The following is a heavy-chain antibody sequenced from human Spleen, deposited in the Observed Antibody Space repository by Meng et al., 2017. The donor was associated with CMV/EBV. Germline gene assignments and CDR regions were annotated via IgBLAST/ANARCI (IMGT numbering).Heavy chain of an antibody. V-gene: IGHV1-18*01. Sequence: ASVKVSCKASGYTFTTYGISWVRQAPGQGLEWIGWISPYNGYTLYAQKLQGRVTMTTDTSTNTAYMDLRSLKSDDTAVYYCARVPAPYYYDSSGPFDHWGQGTLVTVS. D-gene: IGHD3-22*01. CDR1: GYTFTTYG. J-gene: IGHJ4*02. CDR2: ISPYNGYT. CDR3: ARVPAPYYYDSSGPFDH.